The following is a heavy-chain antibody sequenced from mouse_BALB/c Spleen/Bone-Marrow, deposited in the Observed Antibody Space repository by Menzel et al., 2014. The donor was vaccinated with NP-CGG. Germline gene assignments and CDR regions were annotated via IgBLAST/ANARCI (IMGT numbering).Heavy chain of an antibody. J-gene: IGHJ3*01. CDR1: GYTFTSYV. D-gene: IGHD1-2*01. Sequence: EVQRVESGPELVKPGASVKMSCKASGYTFTSYVVHWVKQKPGQGLEWIGYINPYSDGTKYNEKFKSKATLTSDKSSSTAYMELSSLTSEDSAVYYCARDYGYPFAYWGQGTLVTVSA. V-gene: IGHV1-14*01. CDR2: INPYSDGT. CDR3: ARDYGYPFAY.